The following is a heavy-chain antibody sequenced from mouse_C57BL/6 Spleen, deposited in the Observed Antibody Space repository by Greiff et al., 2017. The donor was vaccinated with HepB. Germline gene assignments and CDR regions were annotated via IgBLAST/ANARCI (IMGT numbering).Heavy chain of an antibody. V-gene: IGHV1-55*01. CDR2: IYPGSGST. Sequence: QVQLQQPGAELVKPGASVKMSCKASGYTFTSYWITWVKQRPGQGLEWIGDIYPGSGSTNYNEKFKSKATLTVDTSSSTAYMQLSSLTSEDSAVYYCAREFGNPGRFDVWGTGTTVTVSS. CDR3: AREFGNPGRFDV. J-gene: IGHJ1*03. D-gene: IGHD2-10*02. CDR1: GYTFTSYW.